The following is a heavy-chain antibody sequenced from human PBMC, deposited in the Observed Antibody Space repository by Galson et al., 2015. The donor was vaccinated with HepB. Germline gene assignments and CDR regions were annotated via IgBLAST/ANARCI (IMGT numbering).Heavy chain of an antibody. D-gene: IGHD3-16*01. J-gene: IGHJ6*03. V-gene: IGHV1-46*01. Sequence: SVKVSCKASGFTFTTYYIHWVRQAPGQGLEWMGIIDPNGGSTKYGQRFQDRLNMTGDTSTSTVYMELSSLRSDDTAVYYCARGFFGWGGFLQDYMDVWGRGTTVTVSS. CDR2: IDPNGGST. CDR3: ARGFFGWGGFLQDYMDV. CDR1: GFTFTTYY.